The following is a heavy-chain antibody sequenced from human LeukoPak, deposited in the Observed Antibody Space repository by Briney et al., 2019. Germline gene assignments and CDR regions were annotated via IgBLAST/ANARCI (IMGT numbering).Heavy chain of an antibody. V-gene: IGHV3-23*01. J-gene: IGHJ4*02. D-gene: IGHD4-11*01. CDR3: AKKLLTVTTWGFDY. CDR1: GFTFSSYA. CDR2: ISGSGGST. Sequence: PGGSLRLSCAASGFTFSSYAMGWVRQVPGKGLEWVSAISGSGGSTYYADSVKGRFTISRDNSKNTLYLQMNSLRAEDTAVYYCAKKLLTVTTWGFDYWGQGTLVTVSS.